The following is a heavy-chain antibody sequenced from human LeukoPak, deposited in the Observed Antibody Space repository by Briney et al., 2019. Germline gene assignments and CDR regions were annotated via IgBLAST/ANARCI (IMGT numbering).Heavy chain of an antibody. D-gene: IGHD3-22*01. CDR2: INPSGGST. V-gene: IGHV1-46*01. Sequence: ASVKVSCKASGYTFTSYYLYWVRQAPGQGLEWMGVINPSGGSTTSAQKFQGRVTMTRDTSTSTVYMELRSLRAEDTAVYYCARGPGPADDGGGYCFDYWGQGTLVTVSS. CDR3: ARGPGPADDGGGYCFDY. CDR1: GYTFTSYY. J-gene: IGHJ4*02.